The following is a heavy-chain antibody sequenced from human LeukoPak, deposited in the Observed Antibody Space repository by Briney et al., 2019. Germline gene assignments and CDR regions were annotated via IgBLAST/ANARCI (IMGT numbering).Heavy chain of an antibody. CDR1: GGSISSGGYY. Sequence: PSQTLSLTCTVSGGSISSGGYYWSWIRQHPGKGLEWIGYIYYSGSTNYNPSLKSRVTISVDTSKNQFSLRLSSVTAADTAIYYCARQGSSGDFDYWGQGALVTVSS. V-gene: IGHV4-31*03. D-gene: IGHD3-22*01. J-gene: IGHJ4*02. CDR3: ARQGSSGDFDY. CDR2: IYYSGST.